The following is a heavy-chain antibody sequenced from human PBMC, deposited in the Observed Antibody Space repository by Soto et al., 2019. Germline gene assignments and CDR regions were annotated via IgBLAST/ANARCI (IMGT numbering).Heavy chain of an antibody. D-gene: IGHD2-15*01. CDR2: IGSSGSTM. CDR1: GFTFSNHA. J-gene: IGHJ6*02. Sequence: TGGSLRLSCAASGFTFSNHAMAWVRQAPGKGLEWVSYIGSSGSTMYYADSVKGRFTISRDNSKNTLYLQMNSLRAEDTAVYYCARALSSYCSGGSCYSVSAYYYYGMDVWGQGTTVTVSS. CDR3: ARALSSYCSGGSCYSVSAYYYYGMDV. V-gene: IGHV3-48*01.